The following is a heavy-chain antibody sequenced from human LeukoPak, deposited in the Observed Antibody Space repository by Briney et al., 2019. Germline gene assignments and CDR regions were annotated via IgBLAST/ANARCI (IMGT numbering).Heavy chain of an antibody. Sequence: PGGSLRLSCAASGFTFSSNYMSWVRQAPGKGLEWVSVIYSGGSTYYADSLKGRCTISTDNSKNILYLQMNRLRAEDTAVYYCARDAYTSYYFDYWGQGTLVTVSS. V-gene: IGHV3-53*01. J-gene: IGHJ4*02. D-gene: IGHD3-16*01. CDR2: IYSGGST. CDR1: GFTFSSNY. CDR3: ARDAYTSYYFDY.